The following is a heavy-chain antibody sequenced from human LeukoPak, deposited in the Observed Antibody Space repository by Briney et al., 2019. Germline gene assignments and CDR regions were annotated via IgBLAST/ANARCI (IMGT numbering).Heavy chain of an antibody. Sequence: SETLSLTCAVYGGSFSGYYWSWIRQPPGKGLEWIWEINHSGSTNYNPSLKSRVTISVDTSKNQFSLKLSSVTAADTAVYYCARDLRYCSSTSCYKKASEYFQHWGQGTLVTVSS. CDR2: INHSGST. D-gene: IGHD2-2*02. CDR1: GGSFSGYY. J-gene: IGHJ1*01. V-gene: IGHV4-34*01. CDR3: ARDLRYCSSTSCYKKASEYFQH.